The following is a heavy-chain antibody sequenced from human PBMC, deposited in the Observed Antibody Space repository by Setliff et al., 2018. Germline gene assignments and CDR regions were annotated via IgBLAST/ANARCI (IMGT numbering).Heavy chain of an antibody. D-gene: IGHD5-12*01. CDR1: GFTFRDFY. J-gene: IGHJ4*02. CDR3: VRATTAYTGYDYFDF. Sequence: GSLRLSCAASGFTFRDFYMTWIRQAPGRGLEWIAYISTTGDTIFYADSVRGRFTVSRDNAKKSLFLQMNSLRVEDTAVYFCVRATTAYTGYDYFDFWGQGTQVTVSS. V-gene: IGHV3-11*04. CDR2: ISTTGDTI.